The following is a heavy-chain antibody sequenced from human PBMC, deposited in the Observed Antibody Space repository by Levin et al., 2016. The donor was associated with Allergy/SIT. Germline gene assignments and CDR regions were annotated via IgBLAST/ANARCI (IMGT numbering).Heavy chain of an antibody. CDR3: ARCGTYCLDY. J-gene: IGHJ4*02. D-gene: IGHD1-1*01. Sequence: SETLSLTCIISGGSITTNWWSWLRQPPGKGLEWIGEVDHRGNTNYNPSLKSRTTISVDKSKNQFSLILNSMNAADTAVYYCARCGTYCLDYWGQGTLVTVSS. CDR1: GGSITTNW. V-gene: IGHV4-4*02. CDR2: VDHRGNT.